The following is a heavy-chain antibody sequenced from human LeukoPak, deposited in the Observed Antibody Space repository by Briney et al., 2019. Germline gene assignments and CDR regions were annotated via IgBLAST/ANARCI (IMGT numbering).Heavy chain of an antibody. CDR3: ARRRGGYGDGDFDY. V-gene: IGHV3-66*04. CDR1: GFTASSRT. CDR2: IRSDTTT. D-gene: IGHD4-17*01. Sequence: PGGSLRLSCAASGFTASSRTMIWVRQAPGKGLECVSYIRSDTTTEYAEYVKGRFTISRDDSKTTVYLQMNSLRVEDTSVYYCARRRGGYGDGDFDYWGQGTLVTVSS. J-gene: IGHJ4*02.